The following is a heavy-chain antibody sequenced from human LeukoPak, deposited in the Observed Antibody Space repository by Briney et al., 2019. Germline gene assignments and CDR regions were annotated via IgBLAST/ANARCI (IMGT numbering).Heavy chain of an antibody. V-gene: IGHV4-4*02. D-gene: IGHD4-23*01. CDR1: GGSINSNNW. CDR2: VHRSGGT. Sequence: PSGTLSLTCAVSGGSINSNNWWTWVRQPPGKGLEWIGEVHRSGGTYYNPSLKSRVTISVDTSKNQFSLKLSSVTAADTAVYYCASRVNYDGYFDYWGQGTLVTVSS. J-gene: IGHJ4*02. CDR3: ASRVNYDGYFDY.